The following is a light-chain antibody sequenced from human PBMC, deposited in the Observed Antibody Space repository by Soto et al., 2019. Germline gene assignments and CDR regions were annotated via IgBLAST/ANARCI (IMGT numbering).Light chain of an antibody. J-gene: IGLJ2*01. V-gene: IGLV2-8*01. CDR2: EVS. Sequence: QSALTQPPSASGSPGQSVTISCTGTSSDVGGYNYVSWYQQHPGKAPKLMIYEVSKRPSGVPDRFSASKSGNTASLTVSGLQAEDEAAFYCSSYAGSNNVIFGGGTKLTAL. CDR1: SSDVGGYNY. CDR3: SSYAGSNNVI.